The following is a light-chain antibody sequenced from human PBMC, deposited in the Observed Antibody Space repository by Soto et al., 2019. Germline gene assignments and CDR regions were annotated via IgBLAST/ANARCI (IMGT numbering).Light chain of an antibody. CDR3: CSYAGSSTFYYV. CDR2: EGS. J-gene: IGLJ1*01. CDR1: SSDVGSYNL. Sequence: QSALTQPASVSGSPGQSITISCTGTSSDVGSYNLVSWYQQHPGKAPKLMIYEGSKRPSGVSNRFSGPKSGNTASLTISGLQAEDEADYYCCSYAGSSTFYYVFGTGTKLTVL. V-gene: IGLV2-23*03.